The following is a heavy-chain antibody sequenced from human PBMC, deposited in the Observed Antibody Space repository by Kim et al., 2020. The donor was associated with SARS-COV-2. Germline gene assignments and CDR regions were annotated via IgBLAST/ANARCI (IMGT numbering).Heavy chain of an antibody. CDR1: GFTISPFE. V-gene: IGHV3-48*03. Sequence: GGSLRLSCVASGFTISPFEMTWVRQAPGKGLEWLCYIASSDDGAYYADSVRGRFTISRDNAKNALYLQMNNLRVEDTAVYYCARDEGEDLPYKGLDVWGQGTTVTVSS. CDR3: ARDEGEDLPYKGLDV. CDR2: IASSDDGA. J-gene: IGHJ6*02. D-gene: IGHD3-16*01.